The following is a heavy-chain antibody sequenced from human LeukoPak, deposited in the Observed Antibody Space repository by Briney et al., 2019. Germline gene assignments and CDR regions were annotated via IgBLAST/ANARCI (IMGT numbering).Heavy chain of an antibody. CDR1: GFTFSSYA. J-gene: IGHJ4*02. Sequence: GSLRLSCAASGFTFSSYAMSWVRQAPGKGLEWVSAISGSGGSTYYADSVKGRFTISRDNSKNTLYLQMNSLRAEDTAVYYCAKYGGVVLWFGELPSHFDYWGQGTLVTVSS. CDR3: AKYGGVVLWFGELPSHFDY. D-gene: IGHD3-10*01. V-gene: IGHV3-23*01. CDR2: ISGSGGST.